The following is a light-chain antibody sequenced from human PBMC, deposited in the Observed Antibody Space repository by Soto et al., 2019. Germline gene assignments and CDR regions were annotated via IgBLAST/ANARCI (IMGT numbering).Light chain of an antibody. J-gene: IGKJ5*01. CDR2: DAS. CDR3: QQRADWPIT. V-gene: IGKV3-11*01. Sequence: EIVLTQSPATLSLSPGERATLSCRASQYITIYLAWYQQKPGQAPRLLIYDASNRATGIPARFSGSGSGTDFTLIISSLEPDDFAVYYCQQRADWPITFGQGTRLEIK. CDR1: QYITIY.